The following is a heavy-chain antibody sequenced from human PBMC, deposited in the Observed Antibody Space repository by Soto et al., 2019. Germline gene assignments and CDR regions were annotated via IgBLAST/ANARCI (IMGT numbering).Heavy chain of an antibody. J-gene: IGHJ4*02. CDR2: IWYDGSNK. D-gene: IGHD6-19*01. CDR3: ARNDEAVAGIFDY. Sequence: GGSLRLSCAASGFTSSSYGMHWVRQAPGKGLEWVAVIWYDGSNKYYADSVKGRFTISRDNSKNTLYLQMNSLRAEDTAVYYCARNDEAVAGIFDYWGQGTLVTVS. CDR1: GFTSSSYG. V-gene: IGHV3-33*01.